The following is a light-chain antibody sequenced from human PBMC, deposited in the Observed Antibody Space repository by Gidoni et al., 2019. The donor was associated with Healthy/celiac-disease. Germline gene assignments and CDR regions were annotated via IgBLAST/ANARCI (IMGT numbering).Light chain of an antibody. Sequence: EILLTQSPATLSLSPVERATLSCRDSQSVSSYLAWYQQKPGQAPRLIIYDASNRATGIPARFSGSGSGTDFTLTISSLEPEDFAVYYCQQRSNWFTFGGGNKVEIK. CDR2: DAS. CDR1: QSVSSY. J-gene: IGKJ4*01. V-gene: IGKV3-11*01. CDR3: QQRSNWFT.